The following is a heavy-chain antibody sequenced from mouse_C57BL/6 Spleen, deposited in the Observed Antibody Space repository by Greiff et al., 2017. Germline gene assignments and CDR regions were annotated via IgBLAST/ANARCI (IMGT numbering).Heavy chain of an antibody. CDR3: ASNYRWYFDV. D-gene: IGHD2-1*01. V-gene: IGHV5-17*01. CDR2: ISSGSSTI. J-gene: IGHJ1*03. CDR1: GFTFSDYG. Sequence: EVKLVESGGGLVKPGGSLKLSCAASGFTFSDYGMHWVRQAPEKGLEWVAYISSGSSTIYYADTVKGRFTISRDNAKNTLFLQMTSLRSEDTAMYYCASNYRWYFDVWGTGTTVTVSS.